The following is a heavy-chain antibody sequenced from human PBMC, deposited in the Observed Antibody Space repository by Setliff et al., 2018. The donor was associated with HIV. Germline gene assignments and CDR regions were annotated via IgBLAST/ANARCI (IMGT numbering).Heavy chain of an antibody. Sequence: AGGSLRLSCAASGFTLSDHYMDWVRQAPGKGLEWVARTTNKADSYTTDYAASVKGRFTISRDDSKNSLYLQMNSLEIEDTAVYYCARAGYFKGFDYWGQGTLVTVSS. D-gene: IGHD1-26*01. CDR1: GFTLSDHY. CDR2: TTNKADSYTT. CDR3: ARAGYFKGFDY. V-gene: IGHV3-72*01. J-gene: IGHJ4*02.